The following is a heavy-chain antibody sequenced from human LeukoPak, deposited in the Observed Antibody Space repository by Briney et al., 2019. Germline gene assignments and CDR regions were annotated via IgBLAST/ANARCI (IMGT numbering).Heavy chain of an antibody. CDR3: AKTSRVNSAYDSPFDY. V-gene: IGHV3-23*01. J-gene: IGHJ4*02. Sequence: GGSLRLSCAASGFTFSTYAMSWVRQAPGKGLEWVSAICGSGSDTYYADSVKGRFTISRDNSKNTLYLQMNSLRAEDTAIYYCAKTSRVNSAYDSPFDYWGQGTLVTVSS. CDR2: ICGSGSDT. D-gene: IGHD5-12*01. CDR1: GFTFSTYA.